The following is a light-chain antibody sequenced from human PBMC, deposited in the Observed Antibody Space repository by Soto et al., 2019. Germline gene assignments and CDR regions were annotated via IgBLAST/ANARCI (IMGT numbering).Light chain of an antibody. Sequence: PGERATLSFRASQSVSSSSLAWYQQKPGQAPRLLISGASSRAADIPDRFSGSGSGTDFTLTINRLEPEDFAVYYCQQYDSSPRTFGQGTKVDIK. CDR3: QQYDSSPRT. V-gene: IGKV3-20*01. J-gene: IGKJ1*01. CDR2: GAS. CDR1: QSVSSSS.